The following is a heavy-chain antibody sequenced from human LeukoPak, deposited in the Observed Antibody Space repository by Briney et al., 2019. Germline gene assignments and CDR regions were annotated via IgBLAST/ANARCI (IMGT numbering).Heavy chain of an antibody. Sequence: SETLSLTCTVSGGSISSYYWSWIRQSPGKGLEWIGYIYYSGSANYNPSLESRVTISVDTSKNQFSLMLSCVTAADTAVYYCAREYYGSGNSSPSHSDYWGQGTLVTVSS. J-gene: IGHJ4*02. CDR2: IYYSGSA. CDR1: GGSISSYY. V-gene: IGHV4-59*01. D-gene: IGHD3-10*01. CDR3: AREYYGSGNSSPSHSDY.